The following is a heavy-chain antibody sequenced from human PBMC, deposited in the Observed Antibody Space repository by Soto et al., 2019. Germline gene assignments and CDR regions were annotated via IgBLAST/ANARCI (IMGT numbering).Heavy chain of an antibody. D-gene: IGHD2-8*02. CDR3: ARDKITGLFDY. V-gene: IGHV4-34*01. J-gene: IGHJ4*02. CDR2: INHSGST. Sequence: SETLSLTCTVSDGSLSPNYWSWIRQPPGTGLEWIGEINHSGSTNYNPSLKSRVTISVDTSKNQFSLKLTSVTAADTAVYYCARDKITGLFDYWGQGTLVTVSS. CDR1: DGSLSPNY.